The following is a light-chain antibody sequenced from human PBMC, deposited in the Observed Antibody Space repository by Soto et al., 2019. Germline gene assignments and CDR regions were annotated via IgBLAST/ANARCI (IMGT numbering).Light chain of an antibody. CDR2: GAS. J-gene: IGKJ4*01. CDR1: QSVGSRF. CDR3: LQSGTSPPVA. Sequence: EIVLTQSPGTLSLSPGERATLSCRASQSVGSRFLAWYQQKPGQAPRLLIYGASNRATGIPDRFSGSGSGTDFTLTISRLEPEDFAVYYCLQSGTSPPVAFGGGTKVEIK. V-gene: IGKV3-20*01.